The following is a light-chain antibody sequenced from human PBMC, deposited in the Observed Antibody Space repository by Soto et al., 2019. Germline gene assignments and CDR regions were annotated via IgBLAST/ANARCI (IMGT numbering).Light chain of an antibody. CDR2: AAS. J-gene: IGKJ5*01. Sequence: DIQMTQSPSSLSASVGDRVTITCRASQDISNFLAWFQQKPGKAPKSLMSAASRLHSGVPSKFSGSGSGTDFTLTTNSLQPADSATYYCQQYKTYPVTFGQGTRLEIK. CDR3: QQYKTYPVT. V-gene: IGKV1-16*02. CDR1: QDISNF.